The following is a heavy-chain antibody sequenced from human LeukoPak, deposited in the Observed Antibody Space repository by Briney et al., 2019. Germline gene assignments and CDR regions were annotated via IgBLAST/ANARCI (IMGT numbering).Heavy chain of an antibody. Sequence: GGSLRLSCAASGFTFSSYDMRWVRQATGKGLEWVSAIGTAGDTYYPGSVKGRFSISRENATNSLYLQMNSLRAAETAVYYCGRGRRPRRYFDLWGGGTLVTVSS. CDR2: IGTAGDT. CDR3: GRGRRPRRYFDL. CDR1: GFTFSSYD. J-gene: IGHJ2*01. V-gene: IGHV3-13*01.